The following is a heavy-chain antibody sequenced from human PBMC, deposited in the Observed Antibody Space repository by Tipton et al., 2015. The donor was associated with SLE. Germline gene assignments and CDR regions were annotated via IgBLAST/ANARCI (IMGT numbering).Heavy chain of an antibody. D-gene: IGHD3-10*01. Sequence: TLSLTCAVYGGSFSGYYWSWIRQPPGKGLEWIGEINHSGSTNYNPSLKSRVTISVDTSKNQFSLKLSSVTAADTAVYYCARDRAVLWFGETNAFDIWGKGTTVTVSS. CDR1: GGSFSGYY. J-gene: IGHJ3*02. CDR2: INHSGST. CDR3: ARDRAVLWFGETNAFDI. V-gene: IGHV4-34*01.